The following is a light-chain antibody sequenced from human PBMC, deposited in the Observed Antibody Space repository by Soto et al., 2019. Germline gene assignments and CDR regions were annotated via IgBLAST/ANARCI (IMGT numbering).Light chain of an antibody. CDR3: QQNDNLPPT. CDR2: DAS. V-gene: IGKV1-33*01. Sequence: DIQMTQSPYSLSASVGDRVTITCQASQDISNYLNWYQQKPGKAPKLLIYDASNLETGVPSRFSGSGSGTDFTFTISSLQPQDIATYYCQQNDNLPPTFGQGTKLEIK. J-gene: IGKJ2*01. CDR1: QDISNY.